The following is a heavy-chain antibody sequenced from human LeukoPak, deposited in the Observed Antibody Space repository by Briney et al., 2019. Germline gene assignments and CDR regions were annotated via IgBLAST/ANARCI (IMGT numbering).Heavy chain of an antibody. Sequence: RSGGSLRLSCEASGFIFSGYDMSWFRQAPGKGLEYVSSLSENERVAFFANSVKGRFTISRDDSKSTLYLQMGSLTTEDTAVYYCADPFADAFDIWGQGTMVTVPS. V-gene: IGHV3-64*01. D-gene: IGHD3-3*01. CDR2: LSENERVA. J-gene: IGHJ3*02. CDR1: GFIFSGYD. CDR3: ADPFADAFDI.